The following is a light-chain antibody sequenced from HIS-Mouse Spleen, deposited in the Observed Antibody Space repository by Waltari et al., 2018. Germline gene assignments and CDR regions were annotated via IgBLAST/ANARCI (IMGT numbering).Light chain of an antibody. CDR1: HIGSKS. Sequence: SYVLTQPPSVSVAPGKTARITCGGNHIGSKSVHSYQQKPGQAPVLVVYDDSDRPSEIPERFSGSNSGNTATLTISRVEAGDEADYYWQVWGSSGDQVVVGRGTKLTVL. CDR3: QVWGSSGDQVV. CDR2: DDS. J-gene: IGLJ2*01. V-gene: IGLV3-21*03.